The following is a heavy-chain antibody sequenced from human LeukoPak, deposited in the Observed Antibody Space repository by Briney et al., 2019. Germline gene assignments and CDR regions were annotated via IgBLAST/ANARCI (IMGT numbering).Heavy chain of an antibody. J-gene: IGHJ3*02. V-gene: IGHV1-58*02. D-gene: IGHD3-22*01. CDR3: AADRSAAGSYYYESSGPAFAFDI. Sequence: GASVTVSCKASGFTFGSSAMQWVRQARGQRLEWIGWIVLGSGNTKFAQKFHERFTMTRDLSTSTAYLHLSSLRFEDTAVYYCAADRSAAGSYYYESSGPAFAFDIWGQGTMVTVSS. CDR1: GFTFGSSA. CDR2: IVLGSGNT.